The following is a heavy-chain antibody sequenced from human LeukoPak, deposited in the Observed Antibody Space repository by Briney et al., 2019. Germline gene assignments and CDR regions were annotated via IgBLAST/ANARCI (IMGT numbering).Heavy chain of an antibody. D-gene: IGHD6-19*01. CDR2: IYWDDDK. V-gene: IGHV2-5*02. CDR3: ARARKEMAVKIEGAYYFDY. J-gene: IGHJ4*02. CDR1: GFSLSTPGLA. Sequence: SGPTLVKPTQTLTLTCSLSGFSLSTPGLAVGWIRQPPGKALEYLGIIYWDDDKRYRPSLKNRLTITEDASKNQVVLTMTDMDPLDTATYFCARARKEMAVKIEGAYYFDYWGQGTLVTVSS.